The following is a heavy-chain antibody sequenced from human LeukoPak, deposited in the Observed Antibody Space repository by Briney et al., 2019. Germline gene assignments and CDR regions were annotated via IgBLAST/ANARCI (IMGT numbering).Heavy chain of an antibody. V-gene: IGHV4-34*01. CDR1: GGSFSGYY. Sequence: NPSETLSLTCAVYGGSFSGYYWSWIRQPPGKGLEWIGEINHSGSTNYNPSLKSRVTISVDTSKNQFSLKLSSVTAADTAVYYCARAGRGDYWGQGTLVTVSS. J-gene: IGHJ4*02. CDR3: ARAGRGDY. D-gene: IGHD3-10*01. CDR2: INHSGST.